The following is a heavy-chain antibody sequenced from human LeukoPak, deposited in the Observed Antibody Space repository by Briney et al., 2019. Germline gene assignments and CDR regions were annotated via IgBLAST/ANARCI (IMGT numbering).Heavy chain of an antibody. CDR2: INPNSGGT. CDR1: GYTFTGYY. Sequence: ASVKVSCKASGYTFTGYYMHWVRQAPGQGLEWMGWINPNSGGTNYAQKFQGRVTMTRDTSISTAYMELSRLRSDDTAVYYCARVLFARNEIDSWGQGTLVTVSS. V-gene: IGHV1-2*02. J-gene: IGHJ4*02. D-gene: IGHD2-8*01. CDR3: ARVLFARNEIDS.